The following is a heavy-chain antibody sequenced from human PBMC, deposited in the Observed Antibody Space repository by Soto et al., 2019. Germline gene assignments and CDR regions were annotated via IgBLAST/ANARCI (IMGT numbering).Heavy chain of an antibody. V-gene: IGHV1-46*01. J-gene: IGHJ6*02. D-gene: IGHD3-3*01. CDR2: INPSGGST. CDR1: GYTFTSYY. Sequence: ASVKVSCKASGYTFTSYYMHWVRQAPGQGLEWMGIINPSGGSTSYAQKFQGRVTMTRDTSTSTVYMELSSLRSEDTAVYYCARARVQYDFWSGYYSYYYYGMDVWGQGTTVTVSS. CDR3: ARARVQYDFWSGYYSYYYYGMDV.